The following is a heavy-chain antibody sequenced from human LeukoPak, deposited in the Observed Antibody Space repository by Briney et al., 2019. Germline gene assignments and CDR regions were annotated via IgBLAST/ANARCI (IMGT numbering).Heavy chain of an antibody. CDR3: ARNNVFDP. CDR2: ISSSGSTI. J-gene: IGHJ5*02. Sequence: GGSLRLSCAASGFTFISYEMNWVRQPPGEGLEWVSYISSSGSTIYYADSVKGRFTISRDNAKNSLYLQMNSLRAEDTAVYYCARNNVFDPWGQGTLVTVSS. V-gene: IGHV3-48*03. CDR1: GFTFISYE.